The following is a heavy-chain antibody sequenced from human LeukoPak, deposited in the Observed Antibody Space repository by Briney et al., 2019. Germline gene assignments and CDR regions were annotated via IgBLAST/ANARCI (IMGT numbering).Heavy chain of an antibody. D-gene: IGHD1-26*01. J-gene: IGHJ4*02. CDR2: ISPYNGNT. V-gene: IGHV1-18*01. CDR3: VRDIDAWELSFDY. Sequence: ASVKVSCKVSGYTFTSYGISWVRQAPGQGLEWMGRISPYNGNTKYAQKFQDRVNMTTDTSTSTAYIELRSLRSDDTAVYYCVRDIDAWELSFDYWGQESLVTVSA. CDR1: GYTFTSYG.